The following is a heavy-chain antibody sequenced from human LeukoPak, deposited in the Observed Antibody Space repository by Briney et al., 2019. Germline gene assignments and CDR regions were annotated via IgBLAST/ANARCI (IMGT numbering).Heavy chain of an antibody. V-gene: IGHV3-74*01. Sequence: PGGSLRLSCAASGFTFSSYWMHWVRQAPVKGLVWVSRINSDGSSTSYADSVKGRFTISRDNAKNTLYLQMNSLGAEDTAVYYCTRAGNYRHDYWGQGTLVTVSS. J-gene: IGHJ4*02. CDR3: TRAGNYRHDY. CDR1: GFTFSSYW. CDR2: INSDGSST. D-gene: IGHD1-7*01.